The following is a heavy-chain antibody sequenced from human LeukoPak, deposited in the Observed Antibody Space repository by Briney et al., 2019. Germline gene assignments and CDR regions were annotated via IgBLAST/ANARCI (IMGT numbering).Heavy chain of an antibody. CDR2: ISSSSTNI. V-gene: IGHV3-21*06. Sequence: GGSLRLSCADSGFTLSSYNMNWVRQAPGKGLEWVSFISSSSTNIYYADSVKGRFTISRDNAKNSVYLQMNNLRVEDTAVYYCARDLNWFDPWGQGTLVTVSS. J-gene: IGHJ5*02. CDR3: ARDLNWFDP. CDR1: GFTLSSYN.